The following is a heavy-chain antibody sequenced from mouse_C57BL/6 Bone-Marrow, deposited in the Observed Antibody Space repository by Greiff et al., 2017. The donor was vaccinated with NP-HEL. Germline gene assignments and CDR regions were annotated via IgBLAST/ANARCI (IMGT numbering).Heavy chain of an antibody. Sequence: EVQRVESGGGLVQPKGSLKLSCAASGFSFNTYAMNWVRQAPGKGLEWVARIRSKSNNYATYYADSVKDRFTISRDDSESMIYLQMNNLKTEDTAMYYCVRGGLRRRGYYFDYWGQGTTLTVSS. CDR3: VRGGLRRRGYYFDY. CDR1: GFSFNTYA. D-gene: IGHD2-4*01. CDR2: IRSKSNNYAT. V-gene: IGHV10-1*01. J-gene: IGHJ2*01.